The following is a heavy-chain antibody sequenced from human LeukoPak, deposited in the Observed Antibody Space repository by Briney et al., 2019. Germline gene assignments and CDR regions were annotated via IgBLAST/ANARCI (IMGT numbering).Heavy chain of an antibody. CDR1: GFTFSRYW. Sequence: GGSLRLSCVGSGFTFSRYWMNWVRQAPGKGLEWVANIKKDGSEKYYLDSVKGRFTISRDNAKNSLYLQMNSLSAEDMALYYCVAGWGWLPDYWGRGTLVTVSS. CDR2: IKKDGSEK. CDR3: VAGWGWLPDY. J-gene: IGHJ4*02. V-gene: IGHV3-7*05. D-gene: IGHD3-16*01.